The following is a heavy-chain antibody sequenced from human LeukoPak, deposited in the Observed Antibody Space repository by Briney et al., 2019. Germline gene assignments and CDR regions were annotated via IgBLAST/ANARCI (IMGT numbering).Heavy chain of an antibody. J-gene: IGHJ4*02. CDR3: ARVPTPADDY. V-gene: IGHV1-18*01. CDR1: GYTFTSYG. Sequence: ASVKVSCKASGYTFTSYGISWVRQAPGQGLEWMGWISAYNGNTNYAQKLQGRVTMTTDTSTSTAYMDLTSLRSDYTAVYDCARVPTPADDYWGQGTVVSVST. D-gene: IGHD2-2*01. CDR2: ISAYNGNT.